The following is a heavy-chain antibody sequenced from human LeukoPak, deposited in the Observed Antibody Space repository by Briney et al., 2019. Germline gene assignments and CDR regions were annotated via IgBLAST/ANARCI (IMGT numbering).Heavy chain of an antibody. Sequence: GGSLRLSCAASGFTFSSYAMSWVRQAPGKGLEWVSGISGRGGSTYYADSVKGRFTISRDNSKNTLSLQMNSLRVEDTAVYYCAKIINDFWSGPDYWGQGTLVTVSS. CDR2: ISGRGGST. V-gene: IGHV3-23*01. CDR1: GFTFSSYA. J-gene: IGHJ4*02. D-gene: IGHD3-3*01. CDR3: AKIINDFWSGPDY.